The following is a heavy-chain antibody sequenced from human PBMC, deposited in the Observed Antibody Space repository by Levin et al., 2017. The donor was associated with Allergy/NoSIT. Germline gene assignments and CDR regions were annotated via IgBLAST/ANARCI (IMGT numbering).Heavy chain of an antibody. Sequence: PGGSLRLSCAASGFTFSSYSMNWVRQAPGKGLEWVSSISSSSSYIYYADSVKGRFTISRDNAKNSLYLQMNSLRAEDTAVYYCARDPKNNWNYPDYWGQGTLVTVSS. CDR3: ARDPKNNWNYPDY. D-gene: IGHD1-7*01. CDR2: ISSSSSYI. J-gene: IGHJ4*02. V-gene: IGHV3-21*01. CDR1: GFTFSSYS.